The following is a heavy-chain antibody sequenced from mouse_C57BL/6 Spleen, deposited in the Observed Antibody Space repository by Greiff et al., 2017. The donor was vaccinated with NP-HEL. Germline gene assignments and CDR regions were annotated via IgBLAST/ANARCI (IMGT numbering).Heavy chain of an antibody. V-gene: IGHV1-82*01. CDR3: ARGHYFGSPGYFDV. CDR1: GYAFSSSW. Sequence: VQLQESGPELVKPGASVKISCKASGYAFSSSWMNWVKQRPGKGLEWIGRIYPGDGDTNYNGKFKGKATLTADKSSSTAYMQLSSLTSEDSAVYFCARGHYFGSPGYFDVWGTGTTVTVSS. J-gene: IGHJ1*03. CDR2: IYPGDGDT. D-gene: IGHD1-1*01.